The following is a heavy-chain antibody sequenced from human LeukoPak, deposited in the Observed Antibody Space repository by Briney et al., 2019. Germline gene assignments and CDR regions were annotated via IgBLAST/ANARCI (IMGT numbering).Heavy chain of an antibody. Sequence: SETLSLTCTVSGGSISSYYWSWIRQPPGKGLEWIGYIYYSGSNTYNPSPKSRLTISVATYKNQFSLKLSSVTAADTAVYYCARMGDGYNVKGFRRAFDIWGQGTMGTVSS. CDR2: IYYSGSN. CDR1: GGSISSYY. V-gene: IGHV4-59*01. J-gene: IGHJ3*02. D-gene: IGHD5-24*01. CDR3: ARMGDGYNVKGFRRAFDI.